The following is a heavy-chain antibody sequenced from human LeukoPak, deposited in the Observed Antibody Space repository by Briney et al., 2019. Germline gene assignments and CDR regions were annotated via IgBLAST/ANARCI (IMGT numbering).Heavy chain of an antibody. Sequence: PGGTLRLACAASGFTFSSYGMSWVRQAPGKGLEWVSAISGSGGSTYYADSVKGRFTISRDNSKNTLYLQMNSLRAEDTAVYYCAGTELAAAGTFSYHYYYMDVWGKGTTVTVSS. CDR1: GFTFSSYG. J-gene: IGHJ6*03. CDR2: ISGSGGST. V-gene: IGHV3-23*01. D-gene: IGHD6-13*01. CDR3: AGTELAAAGTFSYHYYYMDV.